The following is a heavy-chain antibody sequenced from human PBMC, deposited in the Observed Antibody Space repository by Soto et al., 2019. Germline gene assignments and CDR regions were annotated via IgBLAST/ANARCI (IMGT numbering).Heavy chain of an antibody. J-gene: IGHJ6*02. V-gene: IGHV3-33*01. CDR2: IWYEGSNT. Sequence: PVGSLRLSCVASGFRFSNYGMSWVRQAPGKGLEWVARIWYEGSNTYYAESVKGRFTILRDNSKNTLDLQMTSLAAGDTAVYYCARERLQWLANDMTHGMDVWALGTTGNV. D-gene: IGHD6-19*01. CDR1: GFRFSNYG. CDR3: ARERLQWLANDMTHGMDV.